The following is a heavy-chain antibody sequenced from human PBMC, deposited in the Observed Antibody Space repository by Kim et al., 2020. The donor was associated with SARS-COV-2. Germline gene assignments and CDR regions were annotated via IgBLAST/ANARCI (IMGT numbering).Heavy chain of an antibody. D-gene: IGHD6-19*01. V-gene: IGHV3-7*01. Sequence: GGSLRLSCAASGFTFSSYGMTWVRQAPGKGLEWVANITYDGNQKYYADSVKGRFTISRDNAKNSLYLQMNSLRAEDTAVYYCARDGDLYSSGKDAFDIWGQGTMVTVSS. CDR1: GFTFSSYG. J-gene: IGHJ3*02. CDR3: ARDGDLYSSGKDAFDI. CDR2: ITYDGNQK.